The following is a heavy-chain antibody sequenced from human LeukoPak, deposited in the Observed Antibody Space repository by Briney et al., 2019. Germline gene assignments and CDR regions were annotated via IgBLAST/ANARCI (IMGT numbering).Heavy chain of an antibody. CDR1: GFTFSSYS. CDR2: ISSSSSYI. D-gene: IGHD5-18*01. V-gene: IGHV3-21*01. CDR3: ARGGSGYSYGKIDS. J-gene: IGHJ4*02. Sequence: GGSLRLSCAASGFTFSSYSMNWVRQAPGKGLEWVSSISSSSSYIYYADSVKGRFTISRDNAKNSLYLQMNSLRDEDTAVYYCARGGSGYSYGKIDSWGQGILVTISS.